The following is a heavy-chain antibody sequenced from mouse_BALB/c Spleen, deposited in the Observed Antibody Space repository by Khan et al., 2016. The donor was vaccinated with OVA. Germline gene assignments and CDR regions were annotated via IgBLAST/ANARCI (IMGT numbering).Heavy chain of an antibody. J-gene: IGHJ3*01. CDR1: GYTFTDFL. D-gene: IGHD3-2*02. V-gene: IGHV1-77*01. CDR3: ARAGDGGFAH. CDR2: IYPGSGYI. Sequence: QVQLQQPGPELVKPGASVKMSCKASGYTFTDFLISWLKQRPGQGLEWIGEIYPGSGYIYYNEKFKGKATLTSDKSSNTAYMQLSSLTSEDSAVYFCARAGDGGFAHWGQGTLVTVSA.